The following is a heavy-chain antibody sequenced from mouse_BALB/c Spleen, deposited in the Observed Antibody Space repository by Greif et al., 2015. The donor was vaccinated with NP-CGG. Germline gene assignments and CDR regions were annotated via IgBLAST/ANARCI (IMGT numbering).Heavy chain of an antibody. V-gene: IGHV1-7*01. J-gene: IGHJ4*01. Sequence: VQLQQSGAELAKPGASVKMSCKASGYTFTSYWMHWVKQRPGQGPEWIGYINPSTGYTEYNQKFKDKATLTADKSSSTAYMQLSGLTSEDSAVYYCARIGGSYAMDYWGQGTSVTVSS. CDR3: ARIGGSYAMDY. CDR2: INPSTGYT. D-gene: IGHD2-14*01. CDR1: GYTFTSYW.